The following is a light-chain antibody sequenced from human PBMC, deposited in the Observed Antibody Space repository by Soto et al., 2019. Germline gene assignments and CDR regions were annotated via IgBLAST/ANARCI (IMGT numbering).Light chain of an antibody. CDR3: YSYAGIPSYV. J-gene: IGLJ1*01. V-gene: IGLV2-11*01. CDR1: SSDVGTYNY. CDR2: DVS. Sequence: QSALTQPRSVSGSPGQSVTISCTGTSSDVGTYNYVSWYQQHPGKAPKVMIYDVSERPSGVPDRFSGSKSGNTASLPISGLQAEDESDYYCYSYAGIPSYVFGTGTKLTVL.